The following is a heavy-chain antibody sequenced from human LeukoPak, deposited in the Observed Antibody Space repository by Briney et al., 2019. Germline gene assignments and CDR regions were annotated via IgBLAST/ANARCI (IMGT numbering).Heavy chain of an antibody. D-gene: IGHD2-2*01. J-gene: IGHJ4*02. Sequence: PSETLSLTCTASGDSISSSYWSWIRQPPGKGLEWIGYIYYSGSTNYNPSLKSRVTISIDTSKNQFSLKLSSVTAADTAVYYCAKGANYAPAWGQGTLVTVSS. CDR2: IYYSGST. CDR1: GDSISSSY. V-gene: IGHV4-59*01. CDR3: AKGANYAPA.